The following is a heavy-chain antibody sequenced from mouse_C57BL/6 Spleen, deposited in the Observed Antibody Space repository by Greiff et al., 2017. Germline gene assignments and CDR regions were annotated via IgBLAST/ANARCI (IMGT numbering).Heavy chain of an antibody. J-gene: IGHJ4*01. Sequence: QVQLKESGPGLVQPSQSLSITCTVSGFSLTSYGVHWVRQSPGKGLEWLGVIWSGGSTDYNAAFISRLSISKDNSKSQVFFKMISLQADDTAIYYCSTVVASYYAMDYWGQGTSVTVSS. V-gene: IGHV2-2*01. D-gene: IGHD1-1*01. CDR1: GFSLTSYG. CDR3: STVVASYYAMDY. CDR2: IWSGGST.